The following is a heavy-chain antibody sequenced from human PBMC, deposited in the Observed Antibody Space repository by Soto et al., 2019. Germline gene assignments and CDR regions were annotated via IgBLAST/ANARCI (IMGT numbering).Heavy chain of an antibody. CDR2: IYYSGST. D-gene: IGHD3-3*01. J-gene: IGHJ3*02. CDR1: GGSISSSSYY. CDR3: ATYYDFWSGYIPHDAFDI. Sequence: LSLTCTVSGGSISSSSYYWGWIRQPPGKGLEWIGSIYYSGSTYYNPSLKSRVTISVDTSKNQFSLKLSSVTAADTAVYYCATYYDFWSGYIPHDAFDIWGQGTMVTVSS. V-gene: IGHV4-39*01.